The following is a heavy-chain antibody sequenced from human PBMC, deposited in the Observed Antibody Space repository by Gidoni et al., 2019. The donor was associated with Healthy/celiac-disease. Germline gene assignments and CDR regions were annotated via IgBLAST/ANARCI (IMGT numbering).Heavy chain of an antibody. CDR1: GGTFSSYA. V-gene: IGHV1-69*01. CDR3: ARAGSGATGVDY. D-gene: IGHD1-26*01. CDR2: IIPIFGTA. J-gene: IGHJ4*02. Sequence: QVQLVQSGAEVKKPGSSVNVSCKASGGTFSSYAISWVRQAPGQGLEWMGGIIPIFGTANYAQKFQGRVTITADESTSTGYMELSSLRSEDTAVYDCARAGSGATGVDYWGQGTLVTVSS.